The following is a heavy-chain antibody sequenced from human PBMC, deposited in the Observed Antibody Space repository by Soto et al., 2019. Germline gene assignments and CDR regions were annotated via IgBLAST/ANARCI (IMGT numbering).Heavy chain of an antibody. D-gene: IGHD3-22*01. V-gene: IGHV3-7*01. CDR2: IKEDGSQR. CDR3: EKDPSNYYDSSGPVDY. CDR1: GFTFSSYS. Sequence: PGWSLRLSCAASGFTFSSYSMNWVRQSPGKGLEWVAAIKEDGSQRLYVDSVRGRFTISRDNAKNSLYLQMDGMRAEDTAVYYCEKDPSNYYDSSGPVDYWGQGTLVTVS. J-gene: IGHJ4*02.